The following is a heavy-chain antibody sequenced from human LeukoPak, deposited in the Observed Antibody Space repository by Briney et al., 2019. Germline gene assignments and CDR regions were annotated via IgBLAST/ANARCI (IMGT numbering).Heavy chain of an antibody. J-gene: IGHJ4*02. Sequence: GGSLRLSCAASGFTFSDYNMNLVRQAPGRGLEWVSSISSDSSYIYYADSVKGRFTISRDNAKNSLYLQMNSLRAEDTAVYYCARISCSSASCYHDYWSQGTLVTVSS. CDR3: ARISCSSASCYHDY. V-gene: IGHV3-21*01. D-gene: IGHD2-2*01. CDR2: ISSDSSYI. CDR1: GFTFSDYN.